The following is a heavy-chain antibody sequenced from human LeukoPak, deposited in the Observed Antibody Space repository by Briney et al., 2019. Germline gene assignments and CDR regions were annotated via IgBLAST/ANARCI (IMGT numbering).Heavy chain of an antibody. CDR1: GYTFTTYG. J-gene: IGHJ5*01. CDR2: ISAYNGNT. D-gene: IGHD3-10*01. Sequence: GASVKVSCKASGYTFTTYGITWVRQAPGQGLEWMGWISAYNGNTNYAQKLHGRVSMTTDTSTSTAYVELRSLRSDDTAVYYCARVVRGDNNWFDPWGQGTLVTVSS. CDR3: ARVVRGDNNWFDP. V-gene: IGHV1-18*01.